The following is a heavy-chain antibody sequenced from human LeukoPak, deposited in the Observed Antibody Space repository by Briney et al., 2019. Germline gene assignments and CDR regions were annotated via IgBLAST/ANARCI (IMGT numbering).Heavy chain of an antibody. CDR3: AREGSGWYYFDY. D-gene: IGHD6-19*01. V-gene: IGHV3-30*04. CDR2: ISYDGSNK. Sequence: GGSLRLSCAASGFTFSSYAMHWVRQVPGKGLEWVAVISYDGSNKYYADSVKGRFTISRDNSKNTLYLQMNSLRAEDTAVYYCAREGSGWYYFDYWGQGTLVTVSS. J-gene: IGHJ4*02. CDR1: GFTFSSYA.